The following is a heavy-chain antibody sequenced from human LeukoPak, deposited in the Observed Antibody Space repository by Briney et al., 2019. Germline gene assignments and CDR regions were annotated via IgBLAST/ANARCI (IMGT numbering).Heavy chain of an antibody. CDR1: GGTFSSYA. V-gene: IGHV1-69*05. CDR2: IIPIFGTA. CDR3: AKVGGDSGRGWDPADY. Sequence: SVKVSCKASGGTFSSYAISWVRQAPGQGLEWMGGIIPIFGTANYAQKFQGRVTMTRDTSISTAYMELSRLRSDDTAVYYCAKVGGDSGRGWDPADYWGQGTLVTVSS. J-gene: IGHJ4*02. D-gene: IGHD4-17*01.